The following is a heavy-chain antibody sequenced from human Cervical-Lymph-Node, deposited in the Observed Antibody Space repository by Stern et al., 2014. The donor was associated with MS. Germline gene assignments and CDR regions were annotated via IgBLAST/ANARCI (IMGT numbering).Heavy chain of an antibody. CDR2: IKEDGSEQ. D-gene: IGHD2-15*01. CDR3: ARDPAAWDS. Sequence: EVQLVESGGGLVQPGGSLRLSCAASGFTFSNYWMSWVRQAPGKGLEWVANIKEDGSEQYYGGSVAGRFAISRDNAKRSLYLQMNSLRAEDTAVYYCARDPAAWDSWGQGTLVTVSS. V-gene: IGHV3-7*01. J-gene: IGHJ4*02. CDR1: GFTFSNYW.